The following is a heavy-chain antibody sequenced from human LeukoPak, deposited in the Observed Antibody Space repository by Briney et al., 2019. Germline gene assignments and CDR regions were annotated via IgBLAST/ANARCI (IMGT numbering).Heavy chain of an antibody. Sequence: GGSLRLSCAASGFTFSSYWMHWVRQAPGKGLVWVSRINTDGSSTSYADSVKGRFTISRDNAKNTLYLQMNSLRAEDTAVYYCARRIPYSGAVWFDPWGQGTLVTVSS. V-gene: IGHV3-74*01. D-gene: IGHD1-26*01. CDR3: ARRIPYSGAVWFDP. CDR1: GFTFSSYW. J-gene: IGHJ5*02. CDR2: INTDGSST.